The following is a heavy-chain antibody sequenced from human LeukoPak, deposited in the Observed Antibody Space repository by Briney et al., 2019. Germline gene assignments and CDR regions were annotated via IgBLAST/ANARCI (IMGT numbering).Heavy chain of an antibody. CDR1: GGSFSPYY. CDR3: ARGGFYCGGGCYVDY. D-gene: IGHD2-21*02. J-gene: IGHJ4*02. V-gene: IGHV4-34*01. Sequence: SETLSLTCAVYGGSFSPYYWSWIRQPPGKGLEWIGEINHSGSTNYNPSLKSRVTISVDTSKNQFSLRLSSVTAADTAVYYCARGGFYCGGGCYVDYWGQGTLVTVSS. CDR2: INHSGST.